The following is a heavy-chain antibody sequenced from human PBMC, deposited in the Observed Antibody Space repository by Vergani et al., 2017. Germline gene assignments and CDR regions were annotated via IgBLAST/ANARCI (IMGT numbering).Heavy chain of an antibody. CDR3: ARGRLGTVVRANDY. J-gene: IGHJ4*02. CDR1: GGSISSYY. CDR2: IYYSGST. D-gene: IGHD4-23*01. V-gene: IGHV4-59*12. Sequence: QVQLQESGPGLVKPSETLSLTCTVSGGSISSYYWSWIRQPPGKGLEWIGYIYYSGSTNYNPYLKSRVTISVDTSKNQFSLKLSSVTAADTAVYYCARGRLGTVVRANDYWGQGTLVTVSS.